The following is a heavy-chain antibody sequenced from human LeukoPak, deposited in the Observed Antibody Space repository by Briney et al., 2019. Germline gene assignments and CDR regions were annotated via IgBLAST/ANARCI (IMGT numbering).Heavy chain of an antibody. V-gene: IGHV1-2*02. D-gene: IGHD5-12*01. J-gene: IGHJ4*02. Sequence: ASVKVSCKASGYTFTGYYMHWVRQAPGQGLEWMGWINPNSGGTNYAQKFQGRVTMTRDTSISTAYMELSRLRSDDTAVYYCAIDLVYSGYDRDYWGQGTLVTVSS. CDR3: AIDLVYSGYDRDY. CDR2: INPNSGGT. CDR1: GYTFTGYY.